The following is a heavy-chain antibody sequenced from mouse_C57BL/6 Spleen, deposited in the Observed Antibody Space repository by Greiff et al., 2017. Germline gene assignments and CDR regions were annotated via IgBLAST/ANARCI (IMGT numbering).Heavy chain of an antibody. CDR2: IRNKANNHAT. J-gene: IGHJ1*03. D-gene: IGHD2-5*01. Sequence: EVQLVESGGGLVQPGGSMKLSCAASGFTFSDAWMDWVRQSPEKGLEWVAEIRNKANNHATYYAESVKGRFTISRDDSKSSVYLQMNSLRAEDTGIYYCTKGYYSNYTSYWYFDVWGTGTTVTVSS. CDR3: TKGYYSNYTSYWYFDV. CDR1: GFTFSDAW. V-gene: IGHV6-6*01.